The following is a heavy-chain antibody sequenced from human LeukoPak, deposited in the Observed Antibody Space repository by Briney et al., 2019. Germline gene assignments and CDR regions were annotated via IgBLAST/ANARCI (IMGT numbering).Heavy chain of an antibody. D-gene: IGHD3-10*01. CDR1: GFTFSDYY. J-gene: IGHJ6*02. V-gene: IGHV3-11*01. Sequence: GGSLRLSCAASGFTFSDYYMSWIRQAPGKGLEWVSYISSSGSTIYYADSVKGRFTISRDNSKNTLYLQMGSLRVEDMAVYYCARDLDYYGSGSSIHWYYGMDVWGQGSTVTVSS. CDR3: ARDLDYYGSGSSIHWYYGMDV. CDR2: ISSSGSTI.